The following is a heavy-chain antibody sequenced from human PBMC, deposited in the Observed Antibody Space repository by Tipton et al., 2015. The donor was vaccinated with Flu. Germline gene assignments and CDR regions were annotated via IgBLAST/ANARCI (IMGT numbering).Heavy chain of an antibody. D-gene: IGHD7-27*01. CDR3: ASSLGPMNWFDP. CDR1: GGSISSGSYY. V-gene: IGHV4-61*02. J-gene: IGHJ5*02. Sequence: TLSLTCTVSGGSISSGSYYWSWIRQTAGKGLEWIGRIYTSGSTNYNPSLKSRVTISVDTSKNQFSLKLSSVTAADTAVYYCASSLGPMNWFDPWGQGTLVTVSS. CDR2: IYTSGST.